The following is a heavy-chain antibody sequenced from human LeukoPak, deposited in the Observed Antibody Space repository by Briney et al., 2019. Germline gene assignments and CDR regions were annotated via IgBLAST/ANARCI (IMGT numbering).Heavy chain of an antibody. CDR3: ASPRSGYRYTFDY. V-gene: IGHV4-4*09. D-gene: IGHD3-22*01. J-gene: IGHJ4*02. CDR1: AASISNYY. Sequence: PSETLSLTCAVSAASISNYYWSWIRQAPGKGLQWIGYISTSGSTNYNPSLKSRVSISLDTSKNRFSLNLNFVTAADTAVYYCASPRSGYRYTFDYWGQGALVTVSS. CDR2: ISTSGST.